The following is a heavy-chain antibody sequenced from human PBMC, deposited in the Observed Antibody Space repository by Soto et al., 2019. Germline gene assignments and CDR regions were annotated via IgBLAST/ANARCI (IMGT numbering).Heavy chain of an antibody. Sequence: SDTLSLTSTISGRSISSSSYYWGWIRQPPGKGLEWIGSLFYSGSTYYNPSLKGRLTISVDTSKNQFSLKLSSVTAADTAVYYCARVWGGAFDIWGQGTMVT. V-gene: IGHV4-39*01. J-gene: IGHJ3*02. CDR2: LFYSGST. D-gene: IGHD3-10*01. CDR1: GRSISSSSYY. CDR3: ARVWGGAFDI.